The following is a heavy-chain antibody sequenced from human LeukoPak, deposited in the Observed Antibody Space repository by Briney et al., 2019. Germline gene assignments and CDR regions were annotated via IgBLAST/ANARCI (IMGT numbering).Heavy chain of an antibody. CDR3: ARLKSVPGSEGS. Sequence: PGGSLRLSCAASGFTFSSYAMHWVRQAPGKGLEYVSAISSHGGSTTYANSVKGRFTISRDNAKNTLYLQMNSLRAEDTAVYYCARLKSVPGSEGSWGQGTLVTVSS. J-gene: IGHJ5*02. CDR1: GFTFSSYA. V-gene: IGHV3-64*01. CDR2: ISSHGGST. D-gene: IGHD6-19*01.